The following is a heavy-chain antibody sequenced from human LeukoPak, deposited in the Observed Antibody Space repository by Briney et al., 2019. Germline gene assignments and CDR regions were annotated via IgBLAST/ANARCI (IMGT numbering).Heavy chain of an antibody. CDR2: IKSRSDGGTT. CDR3: TTVGCTSSSCYNDY. V-gene: IGHV3-15*01. Sequence: NPGGSLRLSCAASGFTFRDAWMSWVRQAPGKGLEWVGRIKSRSDGGTTDYAAPVKGRFNISKEDSKNTLFLQMNSLKTEDTAVYYCTTVGCTSSSCYNDYWGQGTLVTVSS. J-gene: IGHJ4*02. CDR1: GFTFRDAW. D-gene: IGHD2-2*01.